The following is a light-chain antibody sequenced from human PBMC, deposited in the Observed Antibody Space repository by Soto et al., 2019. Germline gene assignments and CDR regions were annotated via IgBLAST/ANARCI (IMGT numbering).Light chain of an antibody. V-gene: IGLV1-51*01. CDR2: DNN. Sequence: QSVLTQPPSVSAAPGQTVTISCSGSSSNIGNNYVSWYQQLPGTAPKLLIYDNNKRPPGIPYRFSGSKSGTSATLGITGLQTGDEADYYCGTWYSSLSAVVFGGGTKLTVL. CDR1: SSNIGNNY. J-gene: IGLJ2*01. CDR3: GTWYSSLSAVV.